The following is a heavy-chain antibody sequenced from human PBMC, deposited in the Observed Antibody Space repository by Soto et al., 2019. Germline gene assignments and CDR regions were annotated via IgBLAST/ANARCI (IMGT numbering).Heavy chain of an antibody. Sequence: SETLSLTCTVSGGSIRSGDYYWSWIRQPPGKGLAWIGYIYYRGSTYYNPSLKSRVTISVDTSKNQFSLKLSSVTAADTAVYYCARISGYDYFPFDYWGQGTLVTVSS. CDR2: IYYRGST. V-gene: IGHV4-30-4*01. J-gene: IGHJ4*02. CDR3: ARISGYDYFPFDY. D-gene: IGHD5-12*01. CDR1: GGSIRSGDYY.